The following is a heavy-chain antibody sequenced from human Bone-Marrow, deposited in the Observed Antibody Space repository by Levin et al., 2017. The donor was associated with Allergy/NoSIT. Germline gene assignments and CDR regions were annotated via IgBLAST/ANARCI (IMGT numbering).Heavy chain of an antibody. Sequence: PGGSLRLSCAASGFAFSNYWMHWVHQAPGKGLVWVSRINRGGTSTTYADSVKGRFTISRDNAKNTLYLQMNSLRAEDTAVYYCARDPFAYNFGSGSYLDYWGQGTLVSVSS. CDR2: INRGGTST. D-gene: IGHD3-10*01. V-gene: IGHV3-74*01. J-gene: IGHJ4*02. CDR3: ARDPFAYNFGSGSYLDY. CDR1: GFAFSNYW.